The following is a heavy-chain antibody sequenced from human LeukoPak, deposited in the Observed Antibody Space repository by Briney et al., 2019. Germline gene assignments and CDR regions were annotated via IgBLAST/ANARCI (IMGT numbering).Heavy chain of an antibody. Sequence: RGSLTLSCAASGFTFSDYYMSWIRQAPGKGLEWVSYVSTSGSTIYYADSVKGRFTISRDNAKNSLYPRMNSLRAEETAVYYCASPRRIAARNYYYYGMDVWGQGTTVTVSS. D-gene: IGHD6-6*01. V-gene: IGHV3-11*01. CDR2: VSTSGSTI. CDR3: ASPRRIAARNYYYYGMDV. CDR1: GFTFSDYY. J-gene: IGHJ6*02.